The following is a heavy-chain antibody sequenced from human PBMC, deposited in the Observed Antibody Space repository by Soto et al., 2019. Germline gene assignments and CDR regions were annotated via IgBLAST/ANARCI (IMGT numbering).Heavy chain of an antibody. CDR2: IYYSGST. V-gene: IGHV4-31*03. D-gene: IGHD6-19*01. Sequence: QVQLQESGPGLVKPSQTLSLTRTVSGGSISSGGYYWSWIRQHPGKGLEWIGFIYYSGSTYYNPSLESRVTISVDTSKNKFSLKLSSVTAADTAVYYCARVRRIAVAGGGRFDYWGQGTLVTVSS. J-gene: IGHJ4*02. CDR3: ARVRRIAVAGGGRFDY. CDR1: GGSISSGGYY.